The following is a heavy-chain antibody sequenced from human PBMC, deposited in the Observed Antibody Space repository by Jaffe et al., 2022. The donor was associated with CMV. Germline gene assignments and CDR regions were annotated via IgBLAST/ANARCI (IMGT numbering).Heavy chain of an antibody. V-gene: IGHV3-11*01. CDR1: GFTFSDYY. Sequence: QVQLVESGGGLVKPGGSLRLSCAASGFTFSDYYMSWIRQAPGKGLEWVSYISSSGSTIYYADSVKGRFTISRDNAKNSLYLQMNSLRAEDTAVYYCARANSRYYYDSSGFYGPVYWGQGTLVTVSS. CDR3: ARANSRYYYDSSGFYGPVY. J-gene: IGHJ4*02. D-gene: IGHD3-22*01. CDR2: ISSSGSTI.